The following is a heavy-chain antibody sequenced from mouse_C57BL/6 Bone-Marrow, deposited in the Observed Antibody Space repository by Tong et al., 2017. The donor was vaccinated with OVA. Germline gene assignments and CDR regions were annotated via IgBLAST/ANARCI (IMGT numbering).Heavy chain of an antibody. V-gene: IGHV5-6*01. CDR3: ARPYAMDY. Sequence: EVQLQESGGGLVQPGGSLKLSCAASGFTFSSYGMSWVRQTPDKRLEWVATISSGGSYTYYPDSVKGRFTISRDNTKKTLYLQMSSLRSEDTALYYCARPYAMDYWGQGTSVTVSS. J-gene: IGHJ4*01. CDR1: GFTFSSYG. CDR2: ISSGGSYT.